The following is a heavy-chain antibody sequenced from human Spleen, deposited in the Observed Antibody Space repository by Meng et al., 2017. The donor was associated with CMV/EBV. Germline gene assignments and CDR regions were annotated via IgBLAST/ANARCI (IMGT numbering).Heavy chain of an antibody. CDR1: GININPYW. V-gene: IGHV3-74*01. CDR3: AREPGRGAFDI. CDR2: IYSDGIST. D-gene: IGHD3-10*01. Sequence: SCAVSGININPYWMHWVRQVPGKGLVWLSRIYSDGISTRYADFVKGRFTISRDNTKNTLYLQMNGLRAEDTAVYYCAREPGRGAFDIWGQGTMVTVSS. J-gene: IGHJ3*02.